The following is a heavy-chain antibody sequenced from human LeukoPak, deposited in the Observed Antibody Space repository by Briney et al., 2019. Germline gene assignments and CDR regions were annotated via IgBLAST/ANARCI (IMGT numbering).Heavy chain of an antibody. J-gene: IGHJ4*02. Sequence: ASVKVSCKASGYTFMNYDINWVRQAPGQGLEWMGWMNPKSGNTGYAQNFQGRVTMTRNASMSTAYMELRSLRSEDTAVYYCARGLRVVIGGSPPWYYFDYWGQGSLVNVSS. V-gene: IGHV1-8*01. CDR2: MNPKSGNT. D-gene: IGHD2-15*01. CDR3: ARGLRVVIGGSPPWYYFDY. CDR1: GYTFMNYD.